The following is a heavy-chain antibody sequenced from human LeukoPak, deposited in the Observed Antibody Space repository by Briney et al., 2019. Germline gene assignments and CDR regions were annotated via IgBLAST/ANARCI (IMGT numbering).Heavy chain of an antibody. Sequence: ASVKVSCKASGYTFTSYDINWVRQATGQGLEWMGWMNPNSGNTGYAQKFQGRVTMTRNTSISTAYMELSSLRSEDTAVYYCARGPFHYYDSSGYPIDYWGQGTLVTVSS. D-gene: IGHD3-22*01. J-gene: IGHJ4*02. CDR1: GYTFTSYD. V-gene: IGHV1-8*01. CDR3: ARGPFHYYDSSGYPIDY. CDR2: MNPNSGNT.